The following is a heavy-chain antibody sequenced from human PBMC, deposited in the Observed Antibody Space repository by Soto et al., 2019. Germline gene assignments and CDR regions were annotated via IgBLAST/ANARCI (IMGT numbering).Heavy chain of an antibody. D-gene: IGHD6-13*01. CDR3: AKERDRSWSFDE. CDR2: ISHDRRNI. Sequence: QIQLVESGGGVVQPGRSLRLSCTASGFTFSRNGMHCVRQAPGKGLEWVAVISHDRRNIYYADSVKGRFTISRDNSKNTQYLQMDSLTAEDTAVYFSAKERDRSWSFDEWGHGTLVTVPS. CDR1: GFTFSRNG. V-gene: IGHV3-30*18. J-gene: IGHJ4*01.